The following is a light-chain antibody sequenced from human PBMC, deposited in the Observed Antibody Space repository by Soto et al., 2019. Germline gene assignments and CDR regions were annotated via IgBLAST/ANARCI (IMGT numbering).Light chain of an antibody. J-gene: IGKJ1*01. CDR3: QQSFSSPPWT. V-gene: IGKV1-39*01. CDR1: QNIKTY. CDR2: AAS. Sequence: DIQMTQSPSSLSASVGDSVTITCRASQNIKTYLNWYQQKPGKAPNLLIYAASSLHSGVPSRFSGSGSGTDFSLTISSLQHADFATYYCQQSFSSPPWTFGQGTKVEIK.